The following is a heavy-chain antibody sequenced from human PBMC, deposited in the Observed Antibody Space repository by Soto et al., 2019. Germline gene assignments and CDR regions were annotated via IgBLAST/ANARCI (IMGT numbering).Heavy chain of an antibody. J-gene: IGHJ4*02. V-gene: IGHV3-33*01. CDR3: ARGRHYESSGYHFDY. Sequence: PGGSLRLSCAASGFTFSSYGMHWVRQAPGEGLEWVAVIWYDGSNIYYADSVKGRFTISRDNSKNTLYLQMNSLRAEDTAVYYCARGRHYESSGYHFDYWGQGTLVTVSS. CDR1: GFTFSSYG. D-gene: IGHD3-22*01. CDR2: IWYDGSNI.